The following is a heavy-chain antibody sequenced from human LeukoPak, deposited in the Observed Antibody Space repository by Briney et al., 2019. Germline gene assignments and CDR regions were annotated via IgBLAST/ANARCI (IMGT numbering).Heavy chain of an antibody. CDR3: ARELRTFDT. J-gene: IGHJ4*02. CDR1: GFTFSSYW. Sequence: GGSLRLSCAASGFTFSSYWMTWVRQAPGKGLEWVANIKHNGDELNYVDSVEDRFTISRDNAKNSLYLHMTGLRAEDTAVYYCARELRTFDTWGQGTLVTVSS. CDR2: IKHNGDEL. V-gene: IGHV3-7*01. D-gene: IGHD3-16*01.